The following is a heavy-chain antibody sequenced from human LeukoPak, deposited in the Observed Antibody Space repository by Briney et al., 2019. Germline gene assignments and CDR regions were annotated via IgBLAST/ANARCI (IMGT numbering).Heavy chain of an antibody. CDR3: ARGARAGYNLEPFDY. D-gene: IGHD5-24*01. CDR2: VYYSGST. CDR1: GGSMSSYY. J-gene: IGHJ4*02. V-gene: IGHV4-59*08. Sequence: SETLSLTCTVSGGSMSSYYWSWIRQPPGKGLEWIGYVYYSGSTKYNPSLKSRVTISVDTSKNQFSLKLSSVTAADTAVYYCARGARAGYNLEPFDYWGQGTLVTVSS.